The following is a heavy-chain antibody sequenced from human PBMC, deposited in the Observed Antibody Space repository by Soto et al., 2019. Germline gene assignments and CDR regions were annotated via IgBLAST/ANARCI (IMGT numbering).Heavy chain of an antibody. CDR2: IRSKAYGGTT. J-gene: IGHJ6*02. CDR1: GFTFGDYA. CDR3: TRGQGSHYDISTDYYYYGMDV. D-gene: IGHD3-9*01. Sequence: PGGSLRLSCTASGFTFGDYAMSWFRQAPGKGLEWVGFIRSKAYGGTTEYAASVKGRFTISRDDSKSIAYLQMNSLKTEDTAVYYCTRGQGSHYDISTDYYYYGMDVWGQGTTVTDPS. V-gene: IGHV3-49*03.